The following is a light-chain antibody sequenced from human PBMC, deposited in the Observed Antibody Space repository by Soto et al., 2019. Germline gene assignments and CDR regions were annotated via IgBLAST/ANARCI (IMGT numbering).Light chain of an antibody. CDR3: GSWDSSLSAYV. CDR1: SSNIGGNS. Sequence: QSVLTQPPSVSAAPGQKVTISCSGSSSNIGGNSVSWYQQLPGTAPTLLIYDDNKRPSGIPDRFSSSKSGTSATLGITGFQTGDEADYYCGSWDSSLSAYVFGTGTKVTVL. V-gene: IGLV1-51*01. CDR2: DDN. J-gene: IGLJ1*01.